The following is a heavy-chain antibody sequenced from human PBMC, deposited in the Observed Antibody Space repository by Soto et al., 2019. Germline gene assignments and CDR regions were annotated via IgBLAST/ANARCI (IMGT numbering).Heavy chain of an antibody. Sequence: GGSLRLSCAASGFTFSSYSMNWVRQAPGKGLEWVSYISSSSSTIYYADSVKGRFTISRDNAKNSLYLQMNSLRDEDTAVYYCARDLSAQQWLLYYYYYGMDVWGQGTTVTVSS. V-gene: IGHV3-48*02. D-gene: IGHD6-19*01. CDR2: ISSSSSTI. CDR1: GFTFSSYS. J-gene: IGHJ6*02. CDR3: ARDLSAQQWLLYYYYYGMDV.